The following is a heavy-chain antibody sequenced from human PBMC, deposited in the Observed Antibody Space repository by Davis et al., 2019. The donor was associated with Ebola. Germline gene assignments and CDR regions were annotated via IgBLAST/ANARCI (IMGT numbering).Heavy chain of an antibody. CDR1: GYTVTGYY. V-gene: IGHV1-2*04. CDR3: ARDLYTGYYYYGMDV. J-gene: IGHJ6*02. Sequence: ASVKVSCKASGYTVTGYYMHWVRQAPGQGLEWMGWINPNSGGTNYAQKFQGWVTMTRDTSISTAYMELSRLRSDDTAVYYCARDLYTGYYYYGMDVWGQGTTVTVSS. CDR2: INPNSGGT. D-gene: IGHD2-2*02.